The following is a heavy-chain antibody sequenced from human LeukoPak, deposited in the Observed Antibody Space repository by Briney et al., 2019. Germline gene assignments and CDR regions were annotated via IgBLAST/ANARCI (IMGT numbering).Heavy chain of an antibody. Sequence: ASVKVSCKASGYTFTSYDINWVRQAPGQGLEWMGIINPSGGSTSYAQKFQGRVTMTRDTSTSTVYMELSSLRSEDTAVYYCAREGPNNWSDAFDIWGQGTMVTVSS. J-gene: IGHJ3*02. CDR2: INPSGGST. CDR3: AREGPNNWSDAFDI. V-gene: IGHV1-46*03. D-gene: IGHD1-1*01. CDR1: GYTFTSYD.